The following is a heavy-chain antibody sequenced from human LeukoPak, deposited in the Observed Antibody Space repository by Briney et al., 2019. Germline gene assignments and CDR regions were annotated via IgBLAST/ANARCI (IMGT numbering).Heavy chain of an antibody. D-gene: IGHD6-19*01. CDR3: ARSPGGRSSGWYVDYFDY. J-gene: IGHJ4*02. CDR1: GYTFTSYA. CDR2: INAGNGNT. V-gene: IGHV1-3*01. Sequence: ASVKVSCKASGYTFTSYAMHWVRQAPGQRLEWMGWINAGNGNTKYSQKFQGRVTITRDTSASTAYMELSSLRSEDTAVYYCARSPGGRSSGWYVDYFDYWGQGTLVTVSS.